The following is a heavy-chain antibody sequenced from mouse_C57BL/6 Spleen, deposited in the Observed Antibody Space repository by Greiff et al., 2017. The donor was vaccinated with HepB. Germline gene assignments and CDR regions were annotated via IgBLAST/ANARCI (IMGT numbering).Heavy chain of an antibody. V-gene: IGHV2-5*01. CDR2: IWRGGST. CDR3: AKKGGSSDGFAY. Sequence: VQLQQSGPGLVQPSQSLSITCTVSGFSFTSYGVHWVRQSPGKGLEWLGVIWRGGSTNYTAAFLSRLSITKDNAKSQVVFKMNSLQADDTAIYYCAKKGGSSDGFAYWGQGTLVTVSA. J-gene: IGHJ3*01. CDR1: GFSFTSYG. D-gene: IGHD1-1*01.